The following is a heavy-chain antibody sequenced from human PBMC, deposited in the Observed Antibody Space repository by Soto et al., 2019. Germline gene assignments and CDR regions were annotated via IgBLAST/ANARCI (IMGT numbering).Heavy chain of an antibody. Sequence: GESLKISCKGSGYSFTSYWISWVRQMPGKGLEWMGRIDPSDSYTNYSPSFQGHVTISADKSISTAYLQWSSLKASDTAMYYCARQTRYSSGFRHYYGMDVWGQGTMVTVSS. CDR1: GYSFTSYW. CDR2: IDPSDSYT. J-gene: IGHJ6*02. CDR3: ARQTRYSSGFRHYYGMDV. V-gene: IGHV5-10-1*01. D-gene: IGHD6-19*01.